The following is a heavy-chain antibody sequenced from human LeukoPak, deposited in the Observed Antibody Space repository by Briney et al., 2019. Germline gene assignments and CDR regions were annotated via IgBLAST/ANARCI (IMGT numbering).Heavy chain of an antibody. CDR1: GYTFTSYA. V-gene: IGHV7-4-1*02. CDR2: INTNTGNP. Sequence: GASVKVSCKASGYTFTSYAMNGVRQAPGQGLEWMGWINTNTGNPTYAQGFTGRFVFSLDTSVSTAYLQISSLKAEDTAVYYCAGDRREGPHYYYYYMDVWGKGTTVTVSS. CDR3: AGDRREGPHYYYYYMDV. J-gene: IGHJ6*03.